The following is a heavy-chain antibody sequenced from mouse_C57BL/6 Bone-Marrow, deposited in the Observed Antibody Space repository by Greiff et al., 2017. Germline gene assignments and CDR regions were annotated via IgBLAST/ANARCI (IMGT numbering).Heavy chain of an antibody. Sequence: EVMLVESGGDLVKPGGSLKLSCAASGFTFSSYGMSWVRQTPDKRLAWVATISSGGSYTYYPDSVKGRFTISRDNAKNTLYLQMSSLKSEDTAVYYCARGIYGNPFAYWGQGTLVTVSA. J-gene: IGHJ3*01. CDR2: ISSGGSYT. D-gene: IGHD2-1*01. V-gene: IGHV5-6*02. CDR3: ARGIYGNPFAY. CDR1: GFTFSSYG.